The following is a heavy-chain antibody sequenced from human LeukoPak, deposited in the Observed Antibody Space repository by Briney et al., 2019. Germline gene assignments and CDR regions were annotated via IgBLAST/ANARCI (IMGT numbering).Heavy chain of an antibody. D-gene: IGHD2-2*02. V-gene: IGHV4-34*01. J-gene: IGHJ4*02. CDR2: INHSGST. CDR1: GGSFSSYY. Sequence: SETLSLTCAVYGGSFSSYYWSWIRQPPGKGLEWIGEINHSGSTNYNPSLKSRVTISVDTSKNQFSLKLSSVTAADTAVYYCARAYCSGTSCYRRYFDYWGQGTLVTVSS. CDR3: ARAYCSGTSCYRRYFDY.